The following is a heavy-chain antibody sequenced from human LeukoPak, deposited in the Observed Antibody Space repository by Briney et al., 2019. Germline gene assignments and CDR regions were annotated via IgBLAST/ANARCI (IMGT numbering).Heavy chain of an antibody. J-gene: IGHJ4*02. CDR3: ARANRGSSSPYFDY. D-gene: IGHD6-6*01. CDR2: INHSGST. CDR1: GGSFSGYY. V-gene: IGHV4-34*01. Sequence: PSETLSLTCAVYGGSFSGYYWSWIRQPPGKGLEWIGEINHSGSTNYNPSLKSRVTISVDTSKNQFSLKLSSVTAADTAVYYCARANRGSSSPYFDYWGQGTLVTVSS.